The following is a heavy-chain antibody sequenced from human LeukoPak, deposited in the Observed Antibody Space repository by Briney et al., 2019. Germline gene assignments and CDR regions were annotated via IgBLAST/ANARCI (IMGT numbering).Heavy chain of an antibody. D-gene: IGHD3-10*01. CDR1: GFTFSNYG. J-gene: IGHJ3*02. CDR2: IRYDGSNK. CDR3: AAEGGFEETAFDI. Sequence: GGALRLSCAASGFTFSNYGMHWVRQAPGKGLEWVEFIRYDGSNKFYADSMKGRLTISRDNSKNTLYLQMSNLRVEDTAVYYCAAEGGFEETAFDIWGQGTMLTVSS. V-gene: IGHV3-30*02.